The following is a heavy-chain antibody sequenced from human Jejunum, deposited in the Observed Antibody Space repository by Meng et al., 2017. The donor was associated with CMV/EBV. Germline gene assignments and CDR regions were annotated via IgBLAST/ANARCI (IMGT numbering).Heavy chain of an antibody. Sequence: FPFSTYEMNWVRQAPGKGLEWVSFITANAKIVYYADSVKGRFTISRDNAKNSLYLQMSSLRAEDTAIYYCARDAPTTYKGGNFDYWGQGALVTVS. J-gene: IGHJ4*02. V-gene: IGHV3-48*03. CDR3: ARDAPTTYKGGNFDY. CDR1: FPFSTYE. D-gene: IGHD2/OR15-2a*01. CDR2: ITANAKIV.